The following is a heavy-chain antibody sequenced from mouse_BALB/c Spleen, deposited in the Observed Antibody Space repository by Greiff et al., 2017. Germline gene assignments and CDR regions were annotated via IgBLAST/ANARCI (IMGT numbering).Heavy chain of an antibody. D-gene: IGHD2-4*01. CDR3: ARNVMITTIYAMDY. V-gene: IGHV2-4-1*01. J-gene: IGHJ4*01. CDR2: IWSGGST. CDR1: GFSLTSYG. Sequence: VQLVESGPGLVQPSQSLSITCTVSGFSLTSYGVHWVRQSPGKGLEWLGVIWSGGSTDYNAAFISRLSISKDNSKSQVFFKMNSLQADDTAIYYCARNVMITTIYAMDYWGQGTSVTVSS.